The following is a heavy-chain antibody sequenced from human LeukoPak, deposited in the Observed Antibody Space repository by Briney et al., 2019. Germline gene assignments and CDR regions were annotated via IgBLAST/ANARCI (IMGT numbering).Heavy chain of an antibody. CDR3: ARGGNRFGGFYFDY. CDR1: TDTSSSSGHY. CDR2: IHFSGST. D-gene: IGHD3-10*01. Sequence: SQTLSFTSTVSTDTSSSSGHYWTWIGQHPGKIPETIGYIHFSGSTNHNPSLKSRVAISVDASKNQFSLRLSSASSADTAVSYCARGGNRFGGFYFDYWGQGILVTVSS. J-gene: IGHJ4*02. V-gene: IGHV4-31*03.